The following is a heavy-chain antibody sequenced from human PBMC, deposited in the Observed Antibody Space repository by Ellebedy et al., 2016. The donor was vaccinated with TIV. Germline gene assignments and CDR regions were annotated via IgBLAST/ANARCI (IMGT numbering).Heavy chain of an antibody. D-gene: IGHD2/OR15-2a*01. CDR3: ARDWTRGGGYFASWFDP. Sequence: MPSETLSLTCGVSGGSINSDNYWYWVRQSPGRGLEWIGEVYHSGHTNYNPSLRSRVSISVDKSKSQFSLRLRSMTAADTAVYYCARDWTRGGGYFASWFDPWGQGTPVTVSS. CDR2: VYHSGHT. CDR1: GGSINSDNY. J-gene: IGHJ5*02. V-gene: IGHV4-4*02.